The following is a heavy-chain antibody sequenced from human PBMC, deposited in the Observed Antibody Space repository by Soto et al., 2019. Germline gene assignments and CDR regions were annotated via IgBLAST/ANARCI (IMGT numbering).Heavy chain of an antibody. CDR2: MNPNSGNT. CDR3: ARGRYYDFWSAPGPFDP. Sequence: ASVKVSCKASGYTFTSYDINWVRQATGQGLEWMGWMNPNSGNTGYAQKFQGRVTMTRNTSISTAYMELSSLRSEDTAVYYCARGRYYDFWSAPGPFDPWGQGTLVTVSS. J-gene: IGHJ5*02. D-gene: IGHD3-3*01. CDR1: GYTFTSYD. V-gene: IGHV1-8*01.